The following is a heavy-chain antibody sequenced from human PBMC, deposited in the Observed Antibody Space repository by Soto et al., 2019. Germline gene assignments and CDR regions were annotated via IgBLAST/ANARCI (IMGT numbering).Heavy chain of an antibody. J-gene: IGHJ4*01. CDR3: TTDSHYTGILVRFDY. V-gene: IGHV6-1*01. CDR2: TYYRSKWFN. Sequence: PSPTLSLTDDSSGDSVSSNGAAWNWIKQSPSGGLEWLGRTYYRSKWFNDYAVSVKSRITISPDTSKNQFSLQLNAVTPDDTAVYYCTTDSHYTGILVRFDYWGLGTLVTVSS. CDR1: GDSVSSNGAA. D-gene: IGHD2-8*02.